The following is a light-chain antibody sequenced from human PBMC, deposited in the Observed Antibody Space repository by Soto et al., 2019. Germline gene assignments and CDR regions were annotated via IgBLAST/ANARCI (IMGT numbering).Light chain of an antibody. CDR1: QDIRGA. CDR3: QQFNSYPIT. CDR2: DVS. Sequence: ALPLTQSPSSLSASVGDRVTITCRASQDIRGALAWYQQKPGKAPKILIYDVSILESGVPSRFSGSSSGTDFTLTISSLQPGDFATYYCQQFNSYPITFGQGTRLEIK. J-gene: IGKJ5*01. V-gene: IGKV1-13*02.